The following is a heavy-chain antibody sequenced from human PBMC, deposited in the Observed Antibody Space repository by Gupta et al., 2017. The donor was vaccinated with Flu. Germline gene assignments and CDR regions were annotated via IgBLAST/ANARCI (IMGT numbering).Heavy chain of an antibody. CDR2: IWYDGSNK. Sequence: QVHLVESGRVGVQPRQFLSISVAAAGCTFSSYGMPWVRQAPGKGLGWLAVIWYDGSNKYYADSVKGRFTISRDKSKNALYLQRNSRRAXNTAGYYCARPYSYGETSFDYWGQGTLVTVSS. CDR1: GCTFSSYG. J-gene: IGHJ4*02. CDR3: ARPYSYGETSFDY. D-gene: IGHD5-18*01. V-gene: IGHV3-33*01.